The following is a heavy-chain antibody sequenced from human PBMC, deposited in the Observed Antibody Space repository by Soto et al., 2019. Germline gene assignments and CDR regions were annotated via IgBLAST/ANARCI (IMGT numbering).Heavy chain of an antibody. D-gene: IGHD6-6*01. CDR3: ARDKGTYSSSPQAYYYYGMDV. CDR2: ISYDGSNK. Sequence: GGSLRLSCAASGFTFSSYAMHWVRQAPGKGLEWVAVISYDGSNKYYADSVKGRFTISRDNSKNTLYLQMNSLRAEDTAVYYCARDKGTYSSSPQAYYYYGMDVWGQGTTVTVSS. V-gene: IGHV3-30-3*01. J-gene: IGHJ6*02. CDR1: GFTFSSYA.